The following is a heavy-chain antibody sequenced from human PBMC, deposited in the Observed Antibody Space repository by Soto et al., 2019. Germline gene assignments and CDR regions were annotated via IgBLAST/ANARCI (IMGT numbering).Heavy chain of an antibody. CDR1: GGSISSGGYY. D-gene: IGHD6-6*01. Sequence: QVQLQESGPGLVKPSQTLSLTCTVSGGSISSGGYYWSWIRQHPGKGLEWIGYIYYSGSTYYNPSLMSRVTISVDTSKNQFSLKLSSVTAADTAVYYCARDSKYSSSNGFDPWGQGTLVTVSS. J-gene: IGHJ5*02. CDR3: ARDSKYSSSNGFDP. V-gene: IGHV4-31*03. CDR2: IYYSGST.